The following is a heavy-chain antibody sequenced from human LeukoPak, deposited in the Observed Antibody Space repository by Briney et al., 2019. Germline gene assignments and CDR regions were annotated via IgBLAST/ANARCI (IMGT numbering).Heavy chain of an antibody. CDR1: GFTFNNYV. CDR3: ADHYYGSGTNVFDI. Sequence: GGSLRLSCAASGFTFNNYVMSWVRQAPGKGLEWVSTVSGSGGSTNYADSVKGRFTISRDNSKNTLYLQMNSLRAEDTALYYCADHYYGSGTNVFDIWGQGAMATVSS. CDR2: VSGSGGST. D-gene: IGHD3-10*01. J-gene: IGHJ3*02. V-gene: IGHV3-23*01.